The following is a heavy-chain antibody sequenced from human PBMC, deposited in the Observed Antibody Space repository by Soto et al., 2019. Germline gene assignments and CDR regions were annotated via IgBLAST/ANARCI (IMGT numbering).Heavy chain of an antibody. J-gene: IGHJ4*02. CDR2: INPNSGGT. CDR3: ARHSGYDYVFDY. V-gene: IGHV1-2*02. D-gene: IGHD5-12*01. CDR1: GYTFAGYY. Sequence: ASVKVSCKASGYTFAGYYIHWVRQAPGQGLEWMGWINPNSGGTHYAQKFQGRVTMTRDTSTSTAYMELSRLTSDDTAVYYCARHSGYDYVFDYWGQGTLVTVSS.